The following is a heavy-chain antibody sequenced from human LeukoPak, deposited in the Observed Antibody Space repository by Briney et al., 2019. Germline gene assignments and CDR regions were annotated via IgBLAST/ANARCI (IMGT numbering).Heavy chain of an antibody. V-gene: IGHV3-23*01. CDR3: AQDALISIRGALTQPDY. CDR2: ISGSGGST. CDR1: GFTFSSYA. D-gene: IGHD1-1*01. Sequence: GGSLRLSCAASGFTFSSYAMSWVRQAPGKGLEWVSAISGSGGSTYYADSVKGRFTISRDNSKNTLFLQMNSLRAEDTAVYYCAQDALISIRGALTQPDYLGQGTLVIGSS. J-gene: IGHJ4*02.